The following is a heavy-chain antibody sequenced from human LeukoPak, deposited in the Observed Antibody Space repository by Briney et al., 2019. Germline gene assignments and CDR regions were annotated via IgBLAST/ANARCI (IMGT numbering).Heavy chain of an antibody. J-gene: IGHJ4*02. CDR3: ARALRLSFDY. CDR2: IYYSGSN. V-gene: IGHV4-30-4*01. Sequence: SETLSLTCTVSGGSISSGDYYWSWIRQPPGKGLEWIGYIYYSGSNYYNPSLKSRVTISVDTSKNQFSLKLSSVTAANTAVYYCARALRLSFDYWGQGTLVTVSS. D-gene: IGHD4/OR15-4a*01. CDR1: GGSISSGDYY.